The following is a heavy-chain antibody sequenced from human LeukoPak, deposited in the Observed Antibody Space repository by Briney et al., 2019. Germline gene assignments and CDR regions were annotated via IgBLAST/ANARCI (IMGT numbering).Heavy chain of an antibody. CDR3: VNSGYGLPYYFDY. Sequence: PGGSLRLSCAASGFTFSSYAMSWVRQAPRKGLEWVSAISGSGGSTYYADSVKGRFTISRDNSKNTLYLQMNSLRAEDTAVYYCVNSGYGLPYYFDYWGQGTLVTVSS. CDR2: ISGSGGST. D-gene: IGHD5-12*01. J-gene: IGHJ4*02. V-gene: IGHV3-23*01. CDR1: GFTFSSYA.